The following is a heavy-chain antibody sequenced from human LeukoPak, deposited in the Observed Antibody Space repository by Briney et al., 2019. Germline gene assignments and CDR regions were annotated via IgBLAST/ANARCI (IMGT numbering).Heavy chain of an antibody. D-gene: IGHD2-21*01. CDR3: AKSAYSGDYYYYMGV. CDR2: FSWNCGSI. V-gene: IGHV3-9*01. Sequence: QPGRSLRLYCAASGSTFDDYTMHWVRQAPGKSLEWVSSFSWNCGSIGYADSVKGRFTISRDNAKNSLYLQMNSLRAEDTALYYCAKSAYSGDYYYYMGVWGKGTTVTVSS. J-gene: IGHJ6*03. CDR1: GSTFDDYT.